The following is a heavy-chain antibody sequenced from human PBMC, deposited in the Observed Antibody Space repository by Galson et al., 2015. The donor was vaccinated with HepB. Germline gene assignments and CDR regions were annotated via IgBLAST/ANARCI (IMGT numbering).Heavy chain of an antibody. CDR3: ARGELSSGWPYYFDY. D-gene: IGHD6-19*01. CDR2: IYPGDSDT. J-gene: IGHJ4*02. CDR1: GYSFTSYW. V-gene: IGHV5-51*01. Sequence: QSGAEVKKPGESLKISCKGSGYSFTSYWIGWVRQMPGKGLEWMGIIYPGDSDTRYSPSFQGQATISADKSISTAYLQWSSLKASDTAMYYCARGELSSGWPYYFDYWGQGTLVTVSS.